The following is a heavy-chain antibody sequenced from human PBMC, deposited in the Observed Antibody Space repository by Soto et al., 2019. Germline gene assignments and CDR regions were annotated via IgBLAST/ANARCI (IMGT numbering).Heavy chain of an antibody. Sequence: XSVKVSFKASGYTFSTYGISLVRQAPGQGLEWMGWISAYNGNTNYAQKFQGRVTMTTDTFTSTAYMELRSLRPDDTAVYYCARDLIAVRPGWFDPWGQGTLVTVSS. CDR2: ISAYNGNT. V-gene: IGHV1-18*01. D-gene: IGHD6-6*01. J-gene: IGHJ5*02. CDR3: ARDLIAVRPGWFDP. CDR1: GYTFSTYG.